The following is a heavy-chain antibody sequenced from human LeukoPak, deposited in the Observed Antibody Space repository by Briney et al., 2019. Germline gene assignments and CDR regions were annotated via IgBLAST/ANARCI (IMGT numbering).Heavy chain of an antibody. J-gene: IGHJ1*01. CDR2: IKQDGSEK. Sequence: GGSLRLSCAASGFTFSSYWMSWVRQGPGKGLECVANIKQDGSEKYYVDSVKGRFTISRDNAKNSLYLQMNSLRAEDTAVYYCARDPKRQQQLDGFQHWGQGTLVTVSS. CDR3: ARDPKRQQQLDGFQH. D-gene: IGHD6-13*01. V-gene: IGHV3-7*01. CDR1: GFTFSSYW.